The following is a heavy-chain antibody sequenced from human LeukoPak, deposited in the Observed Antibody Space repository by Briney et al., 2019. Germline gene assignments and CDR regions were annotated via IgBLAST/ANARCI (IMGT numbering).Heavy chain of an antibody. CDR2: IYSSGST. CDR3: AREGAARLIDY. J-gene: IGHJ4*02. V-gene: IGHV4-4*07. Sequence: SETLSLTCTVSGGSISSYYWSWIRQPAGKGLEWIGRIYSSGSTNYNPSLNSRVTMSVDTSNNQFSLKLTSVTAADTVVYYCAREGAARLIDYWGQGTLVTVSS. CDR1: GGSISSYY. D-gene: IGHD6-6*01.